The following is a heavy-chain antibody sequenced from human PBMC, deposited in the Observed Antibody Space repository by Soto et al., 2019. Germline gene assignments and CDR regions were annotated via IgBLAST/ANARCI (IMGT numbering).Heavy chain of an antibody. CDR1: GGTFSSYA. D-gene: IGHD5-12*01. CDR3: ARQDGIGLFVVATLGYYGMDV. CDR2: IIPIFGTA. V-gene: IGHV1-69*13. J-gene: IGHJ6*02. Sequence: GASVKVSCKASGGTFSSYAISWVRQAPGQGLEWMGGIIPIFGTANYAQKFQGRVTITADESTSTAYMELSSLRSEDTAVYYCARQDGIGLFVVATLGYYGMDVWGQGTTVTVSS.